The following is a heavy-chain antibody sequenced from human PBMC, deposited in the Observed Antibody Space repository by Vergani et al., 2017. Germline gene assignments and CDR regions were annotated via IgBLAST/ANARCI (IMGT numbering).Heavy chain of an antibody. V-gene: IGHV3-48*01. J-gene: IGHJ6*02. Sequence: VQLVESGGGLVQPGGSLRLSCAASGFTFSSYSMNWVRQAPGKGLEWVSYISSSSSTIYYADSVKGRFTISRDNAKNSLYLQMNSLRAEDTAVYYCARDAMVRGIPRYYYGMDVWGQXP. CDR2: ISSSSSTI. CDR3: ARDAMVRGIPRYYYGMDV. D-gene: IGHD3-10*01. CDR1: GFTFSSYS.